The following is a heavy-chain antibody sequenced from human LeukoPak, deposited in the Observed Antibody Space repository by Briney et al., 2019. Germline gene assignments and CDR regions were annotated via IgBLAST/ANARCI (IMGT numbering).Heavy chain of an antibody. CDR1: GFTFSSYG. Sequence: GGTLRLSCAASGFTFSSYGMSWVRQAPGKGLEWVSSISNSGGSTYHADSVKGRFTISRDNSKNTLFLQMNRLRDDDTAVYYCAKVDCGAPGCRRFDLWGRGTLVTVSS. CDR2: ISNSGGST. J-gene: IGHJ2*01. CDR3: AKVDCGAPGCRRFDL. D-gene: IGHD2-21*01. V-gene: IGHV3-23*01.